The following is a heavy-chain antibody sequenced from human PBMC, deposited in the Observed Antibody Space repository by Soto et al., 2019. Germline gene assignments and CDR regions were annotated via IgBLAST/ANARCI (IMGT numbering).Heavy chain of an antibody. V-gene: IGHV1-46*02. D-gene: IGHD5-18*01. CDR3: ARGGYDWYFDL. CDR2: FNPSGGTT. Sequence: QVQLVQSGAEVKKPGASVKVSCKASGYTFNTYYIHWVRQAPGQGLEWMGMFNPSGGTTNYAQKLLGRVTLTRDTSTSTVYMELSSLRSEDTAIYYCARGGYDWYFDLWGRGTLVTVSS. CDR1: GYTFNTYY. J-gene: IGHJ2*01.